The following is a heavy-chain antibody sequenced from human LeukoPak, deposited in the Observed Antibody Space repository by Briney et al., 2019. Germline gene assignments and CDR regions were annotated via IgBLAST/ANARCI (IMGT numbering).Heavy chain of an antibody. V-gene: IGHV4-34*01. CDR3: ARGRGVLMVYAIRFDY. CDR1: GGSFSGYY. Sequence: SETLSLTCAVYGGSFSGYYWSWIRQPPGKGLEWIGEINHSGSTNSNPSLKSRVTISVDTSKNQFSLKLSSVTAADTAVYYCARGRGVLMVYAIRFDYWGQGTLVTVSS. CDR2: INHSGST. D-gene: IGHD2-8*01. J-gene: IGHJ4*02.